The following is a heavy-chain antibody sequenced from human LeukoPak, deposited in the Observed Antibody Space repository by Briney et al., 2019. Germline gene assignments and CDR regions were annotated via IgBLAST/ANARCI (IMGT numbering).Heavy chain of an antibody. D-gene: IGHD3-22*01. J-gene: IGHJ4*02. Sequence: GGSLRLSCAAAGFTVSSNYMSWVRQAPGRGLGWVSVIYSGGSTYYADSVKGRFTISRDNSKTTLYFQMNSLRAEDTAVYYCAIRYYDSSGYAAGRDYWGQGTLVTVSS. V-gene: IGHV3-66*01. CDR2: IYSGGST. CDR3: AIRYYDSSGYAAGRDY. CDR1: GFTVSSNY.